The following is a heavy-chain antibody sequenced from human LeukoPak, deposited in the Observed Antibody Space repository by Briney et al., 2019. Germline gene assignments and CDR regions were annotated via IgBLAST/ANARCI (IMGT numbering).Heavy chain of an antibody. D-gene: IGHD4-17*01. Sequence: ASVNVSCKASGYTLNSYAMHWVRQAPGQRLEWMGWINAGNGNTKYSQKFQGRVTITRDTSASTAYMELSSLRSEDAAVYYCARDLGTVTRLTFPYWFDPWGQGTLVTVSS. CDR1: GYTLNSYA. V-gene: IGHV1-3*01. CDR2: INAGNGNT. CDR3: ARDLGTVTRLTFPYWFDP. J-gene: IGHJ5*02.